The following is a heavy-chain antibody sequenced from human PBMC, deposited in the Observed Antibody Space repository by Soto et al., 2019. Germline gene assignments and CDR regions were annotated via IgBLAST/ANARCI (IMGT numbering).Heavy chain of an antibody. D-gene: IGHD2-8*01. J-gene: IGHJ5*02. CDR2: IDPSDSYT. CDR1: GYSFTSYW. CDR3: DTPHKLTVDGTNNWFYT. Sequence: GESLKISCKGSGYSFTSYWISWVRQMPGKGLEWMGRIDPSDSYTNYSPSFQGHVTISADKSISTAYLQWSSLKASDTAMYYCDTPHKLTVDGTNNWFYTWGQGILVTFSA. V-gene: IGHV5-10-1*01.